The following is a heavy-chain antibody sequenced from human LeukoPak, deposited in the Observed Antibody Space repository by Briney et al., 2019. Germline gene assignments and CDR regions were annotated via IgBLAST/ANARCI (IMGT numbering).Heavy chain of an antibody. CDR3: ARENYESLGC. CDR2: ISYDGSNK. J-gene: IGHJ4*02. Sequence: GGSLRLSCAASGFTFSSYAMHWVRQAPGKGLEWVAVISYDGSNKYYADSVKGRFTISRDNAKNSLYLQMNSLRAEDTAVYYCARENYESLGCWGQGTLVTVSS. V-gene: IGHV3-30-3*01. D-gene: IGHD3-22*01. CDR1: GFTFSSYA.